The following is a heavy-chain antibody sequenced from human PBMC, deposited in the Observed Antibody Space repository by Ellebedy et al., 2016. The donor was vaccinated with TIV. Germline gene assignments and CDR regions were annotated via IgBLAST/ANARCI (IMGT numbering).Heavy chain of an antibody. Sequence: ASVKVSXXASGHSFTAYGIHWVRQAPGQSLEWLGWINTGNGNTKYSQKFQGRVIIMTDTSATTASMELSSLMSEDTAVYYCATREWQDPMDVWGQGTTVTVSS. D-gene: IGHD3-3*01. CDR3: ATREWQDPMDV. CDR2: INTGNGNT. V-gene: IGHV1-3*04. J-gene: IGHJ6*02. CDR1: GHSFTAYG.